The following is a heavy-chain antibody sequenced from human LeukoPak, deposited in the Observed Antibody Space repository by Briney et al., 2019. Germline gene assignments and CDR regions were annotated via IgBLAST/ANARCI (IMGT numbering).Heavy chain of an antibody. CDR3: ARDSAFSSYSY. CDR1: GFTFGNYY. Sequence: GGSLRLSCTASGFTFGNYYMSWVRQAPGKGLEWVAIIYHDRSTYYAASVKGRFTISRGDSKNMVLLQMDSLGAEDTAIYYCARDSAFSSYSYWGQGALVTVSS. CDR2: IYHDRST. D-gene: IGHD2-21*01. J-gene: IGHJ4*02. V-gene: IGHV3-53*01.